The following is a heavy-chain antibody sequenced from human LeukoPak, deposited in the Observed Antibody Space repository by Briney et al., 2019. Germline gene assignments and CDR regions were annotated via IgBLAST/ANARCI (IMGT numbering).Heavy chain of an antibody. D-gene: IGHD2-2*02. Sequence: SETLSLTCTVSGGSISNSYCGWIRQPPGKGLEWIGSMHYSGGTRYNPSLNSRVTISVDTSQNQFSLKLSSVTAADTAVYYCARVYCSSTSCYIKSSFNYYYYYGMDVWGQGTTVTVSS. CDR1: GGSISNSY. CDR3: ARVYCSSTSCYIKSSFNYYYYYGMDV. J-gene: IGHJ6*02. V-gene: IGHV4-39*01. CDR2: MHYSGGT.